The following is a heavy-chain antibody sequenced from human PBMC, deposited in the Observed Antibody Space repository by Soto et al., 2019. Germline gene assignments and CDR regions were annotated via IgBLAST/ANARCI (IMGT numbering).Heavy chain of an antibody. CDR2: ISSSSSTI. D-gene: IGHD3-9*01. CDR1: GFTFSSYS. V-gene: IGHV3-48*02. J-gene: IGHJ6*02. CDR3: ARDWAYYDILTGYYHYYYGMDV. Sequence: EVQLVESGGGLVQPGGSLRLSCAASGFTFSSYSMNWVRQAPGKGLEWVSYISSSSSTIYYADSVKGRFTISRDNAKNSLDLQMNSLRDEDTAVYYCARDWAYYDILTGYYHYYYGMDVWGQGTTVTVSS.